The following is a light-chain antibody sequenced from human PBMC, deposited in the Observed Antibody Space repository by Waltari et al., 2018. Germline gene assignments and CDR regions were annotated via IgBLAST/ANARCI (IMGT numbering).Light chain of an antibody. Sequence: DIQMTQSPSSLSASVGDRFTITCRASQTISNYLNWYQQKPGKAPRLLIYAASSLQSGVPSRFSGSESGTDFTLTVSSLQPEDFAAYYCQQTYSTPWTFGQGTKVEIK. CDR3: QQTYSTPWT. J-gene: IGKJ1*01. CDR1: QTISNY. V-gene: IGKV1-39*01. CDR2: AAS.